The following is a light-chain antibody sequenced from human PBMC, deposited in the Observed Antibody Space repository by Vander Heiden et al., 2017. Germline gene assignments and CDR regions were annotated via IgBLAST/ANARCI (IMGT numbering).Light chain of an antibody. CDR3: QHYGA. V-gene: IGKV1-33*01. J-gene: IGKJ1*01. CDR2: DAS. CDR1: QYINTY. Sequence: DIPMTQSPSSLSASVGDRVTITCQANQYINTYLNWYQQKPGKAPKLLIYDASRLEAGVPSRFSGRGSGTDFTFSISSLQPEDIATYYCQHYGAFGQGTKVEI.